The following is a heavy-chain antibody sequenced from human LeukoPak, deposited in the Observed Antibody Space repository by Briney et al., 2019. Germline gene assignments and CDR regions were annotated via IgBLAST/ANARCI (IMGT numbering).Heavy chain of an antibody. Sequence: SVKVSCKASGGTFSGYAFSWVRQAPGQGLEWMGGIIPIFGTTNYAQRFQGRVTLTADESTSTAYMELSSLRSEDTAVYYCARDGVVAGSGGSFDIWGQGTMVTVSS. CDR3: ARDGVVAGSGGSFDI. V-gene: IGHV1-69*13. J-gene: IGHJ3*02. CDR1: GGTFSGYA. D-gene: IGHD3-16*01. CDR2: IIPIFGTT.